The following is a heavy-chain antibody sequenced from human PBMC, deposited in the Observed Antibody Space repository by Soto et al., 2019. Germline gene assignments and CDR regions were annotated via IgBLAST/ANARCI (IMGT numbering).Heavy chain of an antibody. CDR1: GFTFSSYW. D-gene: IGHD2-2*01. Sequence: EVQLVESGGGLVQSGGSPRLSCAASGFTFSSYWMSWVRQGPGKGPEWVANIKQDGSEIYYVDSVKGRFTISRDNAKSSLDLQMTSLRAEDTAVYHCAKSLSAIPGDSWGQGSLVTVSS. CDR2: IKQDGSEI. J-gene: IGHJ4*02. CDR3: AKSLSAIPGDS. V-gene: IGHV3-7*05.